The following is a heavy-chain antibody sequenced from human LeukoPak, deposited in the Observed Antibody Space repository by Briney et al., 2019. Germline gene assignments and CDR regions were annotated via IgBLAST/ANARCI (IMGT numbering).Heavy chain of an antibody. CDR1: GFTFSSYG. V-gene: IGHV3-30*02. Sequence: RGSLRLSCAASGFTFSSYGMHWVRQAPGKGLEWVAFIRYDGSNKYYADSVKGRFTISRDNSKNTLYLQMNSLRAEDTAVYYCAKFALAAGTKNDAFDIWGQGTMVTVSS. CDR3: AKFALAAGTKNDAFDI. J-gene: IGHJ3*02. CDR2: IRYDGSNK. D-gene: IGHD6-13*01.